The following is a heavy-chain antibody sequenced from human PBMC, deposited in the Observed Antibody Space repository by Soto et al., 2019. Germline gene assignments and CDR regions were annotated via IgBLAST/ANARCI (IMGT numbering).Heavy chain of an antibody. J-gene: IGHJ4*02. V-gene: IGHV4-39*01. D-gene: IGHD4-4*01. CDR1: GGSISSSSYY. CDR2: IYYSGST. CDR3: ARTTGRHLDF. Sequence: SETLSLTCTVSGGSISSSSYYWGWIRQPPGKGLEWIGSIYYSGSTYYNPSLKSRVTISVDTSKNQFSLKLSSVTAADTAVYYCARTTGRHLDFWGQGILVTVSS.